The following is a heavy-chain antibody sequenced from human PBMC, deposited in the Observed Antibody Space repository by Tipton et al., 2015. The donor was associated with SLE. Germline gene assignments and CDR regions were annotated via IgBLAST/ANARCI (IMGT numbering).Heavy chain of an antibody. Sequence: SLRLSCAASGFTFSSYAMCWVRQAPGKGLEWVSAISGSGGSTYYADSVKGRFTISRDNSKNTLYLQMNSLRAEDTAVYYCARGGATRYYYGMDVWGQGTTVTVSS. D-gene: IGHD1-26*01. CDR2: ISGSGGST. J-gene: IGHJ6*02. CDR1: GFTFSSYA. V-gene: IGHV3-23*01. CDR3: ARGGATRYYYGMDV.